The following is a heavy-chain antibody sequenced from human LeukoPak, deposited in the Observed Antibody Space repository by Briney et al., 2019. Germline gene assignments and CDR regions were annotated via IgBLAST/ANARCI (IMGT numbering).Heavy chain of an antibody. CDR3: ARLRDTMVRGVIHRLGFTN. J-gene: IGHJ4*02. CDR2: INHSGST. V-gene: IGHV4-34*01. CDR1: GGSFSGYY. Sequence: SSETLSLTCAVYGGSFSGYYWSWIRQPPGKGLEWIGEINHSGSTNYNPSLKSRVTISVDTSKNQFSLKLSSVTAADTAVYYCARLRDTMVRGVIHRLGFTNWGQGTLVTVSS. D-gene: IGHD3-10*01.